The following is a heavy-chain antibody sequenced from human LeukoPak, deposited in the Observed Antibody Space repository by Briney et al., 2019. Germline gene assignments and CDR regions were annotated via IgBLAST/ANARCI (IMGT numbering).Heavy chain of an antibody. D-gene: IGHD2-15*01. V-gene: IGHV3-30*18. CDR2: ISYDGSNK. J-gene: IGHJ4*02. CDR1: GFTFSSYW. Sequence: GGSLRLSCAASGFTFSSYWMSWVRQAPGKGLEWVAVISYDGSNKYYADSVKGRFTISRDNSKNTLYLQMNSLRAEDTAVYYCAKGGGEGFDYWGQGTLVTVSS. CDR3: AKGGGEGFDY.